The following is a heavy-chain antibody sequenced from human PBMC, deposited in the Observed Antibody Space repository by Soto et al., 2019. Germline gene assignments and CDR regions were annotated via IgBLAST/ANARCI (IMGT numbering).Heavy chain of an antibody. J-gene: IGHJ4*02. D-gene: IGHD2-15*01. CDR2: ISSNGGST. Sequence: EVQLLQTGGGLVQPGGSLSLSCAASGFTFSSYAMHWVRQAPGKGLEYVSAISSNGGSTYYADSVKGRFTISRDNSKNTLYLQMSSLRAEDTAVYYCVKGYLGYCSGGSCYSTRGYFDYWGQGTLVTVSS. V-gene: IGHV3-64D*06. CDR3: VKGYLGYCSGGSCYSTRGYFDY. CDR1: GFTFSSYA.